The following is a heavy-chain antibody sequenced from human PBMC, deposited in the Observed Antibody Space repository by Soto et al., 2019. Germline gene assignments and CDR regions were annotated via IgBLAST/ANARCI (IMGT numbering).Heavy chain of an antibody. J-gene: IGHJ5*02. V-gene: IGHV2-5*02. Sequence: QITLKESGPTLVRPTQTLTLTCTFSGFSLSTTGVGVGWIRQPPGKALEWLALIYWDDDKRYSPSPNSRLTITKDTSKNEVIPTMTNMDPVDTARYYGAQRLPHYGLGRGRGNWFDPWGQGTLVTVSS. CDR1: GFSLSTTGVG. CDR3: AQRLPHYGLGRGRGNWFDP. CDR2: IYWDDDK. D-gene: IGHD3-10*01.